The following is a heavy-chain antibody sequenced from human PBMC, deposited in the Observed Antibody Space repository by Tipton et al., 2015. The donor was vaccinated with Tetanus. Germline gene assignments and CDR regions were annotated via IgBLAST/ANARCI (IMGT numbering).Heavy chain of an antibody. CDR3: ARDSREGLDGYRY. V-gene: IGHV4-31*03. Sequence: TLSLTCTVSGGSISSGGYYWSWIRQHPGKGLEWIGYIYYSGSTYYNPSLKSRVTISVDTSKNQFSLKLSSVTAADTAVYYCARDSREGLDGYRYWGQGTLVTVSS. CDR1: GGSISSGGYY. D-gene: IGHD3-9*01. CDR2: IYYSGST. J-gene: IGHJ4*02.